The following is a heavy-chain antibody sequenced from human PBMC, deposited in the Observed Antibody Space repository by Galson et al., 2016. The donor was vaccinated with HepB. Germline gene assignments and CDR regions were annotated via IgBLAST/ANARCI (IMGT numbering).Heavy chain of an antibody. D-gene: IGHD2-2*01. J-gene: IGHJ4*02. CDR1: GGTFSSYA. CDR2: IIPIFGTA. Sequence: SVKVSCKASGGTFSSYAISWVRQAPGQGLEWMGRIIPIFGTANYAQKFQGRVTITADESTSTAYMELSSLRPEDTALYFCVKDRGCPSCRYDYWGQGALVTVSS. V-gene: IGHV1-69*13. CDR3: VKDRGCPSCRYDY.